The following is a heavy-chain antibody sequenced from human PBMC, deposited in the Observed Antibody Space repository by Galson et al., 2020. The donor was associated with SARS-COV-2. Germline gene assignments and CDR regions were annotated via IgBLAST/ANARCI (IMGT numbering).Heavy chain of an antibody. V-gene: IGHV1-2*04. CDR1: GYTFTGYY. J-gene: IGHJ6*02. Sequence: ASVKVSCKASGYTFTGYYMHWVRQAPGQGLEWMGWINPNSGGTNYAQKFQGWVTMTRDTSISTAYMELSRLRSDDTAVYYWARGIVVVPAAYYYYGMDVWGQGTTGTVSS. CDR2: INPNSGGT. D-gene: IGHD2-2*01. CDR3: ARGIVVVPAAYYYYGMDV.